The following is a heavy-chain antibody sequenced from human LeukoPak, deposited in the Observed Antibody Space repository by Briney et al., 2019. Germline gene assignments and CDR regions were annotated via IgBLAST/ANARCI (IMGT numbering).Heavy chain of an antibody. CDR1: GFTVISNY. Sequence: GGSLRLSCAASGFTVISNYMTWVRQAPGKGLEWVSVIYIGGSTDYADSVEGRFTISRDNSKNMVYLQMNSMRAEDTAVYYCARSSSAYYYEFDYWGQGPLVTVSS. D-gene: IGHD3-22*01. CDR2: IYIGGST. V-gene: IGHV3-53*01. J-gene: IGHJ4*02. CDR3: ARSSSAYYYEFDY.